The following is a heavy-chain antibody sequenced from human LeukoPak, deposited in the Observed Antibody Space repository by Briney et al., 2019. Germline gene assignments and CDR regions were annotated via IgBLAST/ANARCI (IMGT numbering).Heavy chain of an antibody. CDR3: ARVSWNYSNWFDP. D-gene: IGHD1-7*01. Sequence: PSGTLSLTCAVSGGSISSSNWWSWVRQPPGKGLEWIGEIYHSGSTNYNPSLKSRVTISVDKSKNQFSLKLSSVTAADTAVYYCARVSWNYSNWFDPWGQGTLVTVSS. CDR1: GGSISSSNW. CDR2: IYHSGST. J-gene: IGHJ5*02. V-gene: IGHV4-4*02.